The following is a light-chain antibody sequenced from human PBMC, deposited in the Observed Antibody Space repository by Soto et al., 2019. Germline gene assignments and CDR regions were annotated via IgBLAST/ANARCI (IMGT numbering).Light chain of an antibody. CDR3: QQYKSYSA. Sequence: DIQMTQSPSTLSASVGDRVTITCRASQSINNWLAWYQQXXXRAPKILISDASTLESGVPSRFSGSGSGTEFTLTISSLQPDDFATYYCQQYKSYSAFGQGTKLEIK. J-gene: IGKJ2*01. CDR2: DAS. CDR1: QSINNW. V-gene: IGKV1-5*01.